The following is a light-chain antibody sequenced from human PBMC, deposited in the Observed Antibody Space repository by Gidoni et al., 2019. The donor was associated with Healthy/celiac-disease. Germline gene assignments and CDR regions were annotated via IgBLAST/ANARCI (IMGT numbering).Light chain of an antibody. Sequence: DIVMTQSPDSLAVSLCERATTNCKSSQSVLYSSNNKNDLAWYQQKPGQPPKLLIYWASTRESGVPDRFSGSGYGTDFTLTISSLQAEDVAVYYCQQYYSTPQTFGQGTKVEIK. CDR2: WAS. CDR3: QQYYSTPQT. CDR1: QSVLYSSNNKND. J-gene: IGKJ1*01. V-gene: IGKV4-1*01.